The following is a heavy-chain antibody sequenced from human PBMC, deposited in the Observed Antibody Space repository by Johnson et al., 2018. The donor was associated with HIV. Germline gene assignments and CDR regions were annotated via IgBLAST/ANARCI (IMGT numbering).Heavy chain of an antibody. V-gene: IGHV3-9*01. D-gene: IGHD3-10*01. CDR2: ITWNSGSI. J-gene: IGHJ3*02. CDR3: ARGAITMIRGVIAFDI. Sequence: EWVSGITWNSGSIGYADSVKGRFTISRDNSKNALHLQMNSLTAEDTAVYYCARGAITMIRGVIAFDIWGQGTMVTVSS.